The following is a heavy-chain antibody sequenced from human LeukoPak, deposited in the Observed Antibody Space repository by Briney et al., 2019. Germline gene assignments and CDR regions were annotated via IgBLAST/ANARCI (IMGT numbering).Heavy chain of an antibody. CDR2: ISSSSTI. Sequence: PGGSLRLSCAASGFTFSSYSMNWVRQAPGKGLEWVSYISSSSTIYYADSVKGRFTISRDNAKNSLYLQMNSLRAEDTAVYYCARDRRYCSGGSCSYYYMDVWGKGTTVTVSS. J-gene: IGHJ6*03. D-gene: IGHD2-15*01. CDR1: GFTFSSYS. V-gene: IGHV3-48*01. CDR3: ARDRRYCSGGSCSYYYMDV.